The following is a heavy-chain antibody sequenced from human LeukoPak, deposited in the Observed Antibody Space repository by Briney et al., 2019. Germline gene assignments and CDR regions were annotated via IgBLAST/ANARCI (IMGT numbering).Heavy chain of an antibody. Sequence: GGSLRLSCAASGFTFSSYAMSWVRQAPGKGLEWVSAISGSGGSTYYADSVKGRFTISRDNSKNTLYLQMNSLRAEDTAVYYCAKSTTYDFLTGYNYFDYWGQGTLVTVSS. CDR1: GFTFSSYA. J-gene: IGHJ4*02. CDR2: ISGSGGST. V-gene: IGHV3-23*01. D-gene: IGHD3-9*01. CDR3: AKSTTYDFLTGYNYFDY.